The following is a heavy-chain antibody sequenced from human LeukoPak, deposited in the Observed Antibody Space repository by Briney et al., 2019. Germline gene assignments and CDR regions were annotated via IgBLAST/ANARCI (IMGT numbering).Heavy chain of an antibody. D-gene: IGHD1-14*01. V-gene: IGHV3-7*03. CDR3: ARDVLAAGATGTFDI. CDR1: TFTFSNYW. J-gene: IGHJ3*02. Sequence: GGSLRLSCAASTFTFSNYWMSWVRQAPGKGLEWVANIKQDGSEKYYVDSVKGRFTISRDNAKTSLYLQMNSLRAEDAAVYYCARDVLAAGATGTFDIWGQGTMVTVSS. CDR2: IKQDGSEK.